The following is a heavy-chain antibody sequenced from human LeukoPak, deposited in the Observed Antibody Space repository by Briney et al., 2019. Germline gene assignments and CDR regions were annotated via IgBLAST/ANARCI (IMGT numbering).Heavy chain of an antibody. D-gene: IGHD2-8*02. V-gene: IGHV3-33*05. CDR1: GYTFTGYY. Sequence: SCKASGYTFTGYYMHWVRQAPGKGLEWVAVISYDGSNKYYADSVRGRFTISRDNSKSTLSLQMNSLRAEDTAIYYCATYRQVLLPFESWGQGTLVTVSS. CDR3: ATYRQVLLPFES. CDR2: ISYDGSNK. J-gene: IGHJ4*02.